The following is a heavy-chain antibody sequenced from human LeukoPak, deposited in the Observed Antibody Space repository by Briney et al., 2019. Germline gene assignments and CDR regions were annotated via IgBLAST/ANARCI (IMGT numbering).Heavy chain of an antibody. V-gene: IGHV4-4*07. CDR1: RGSISTHF. CDR2: VYPDGGP. Sequence: SETLSLTCTVSRGSISTHFWSWIRQTAANGLEWIGRVYPDGGPHYNPSFESRVTMSRDTSKNQFSLKLRSVTAADTAVYYCTRGLHTSLPFHWGQGIRVTVSA. J-gene: IGHJ4*02. D-gene: IGHD2/OR15-2a*01. CDR3: TRGLHTSLPFH.